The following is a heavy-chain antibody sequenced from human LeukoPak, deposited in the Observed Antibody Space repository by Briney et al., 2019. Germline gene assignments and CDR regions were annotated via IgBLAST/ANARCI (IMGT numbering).Heavy chain of an antibody. CDR1: GFTFSSYS. J-gene: IGHJ6*02. CDR2: ISGGGGST. CDR3: AKDHQDYSNPSGLLGLDV. Sequence: GGSLRLSCAASGFTFSSYSMNWVRQAPGKGLEWVSAISGGGGSTYYADSVKGRFTISRDTSKNTLYLQMNSLRAEDAAVYYCAKDHQDYSNPSGLLGLDVWGQGTTVTVSS. D-gene: IGHD4-4*01. V-gene: IGHV3-23*01.